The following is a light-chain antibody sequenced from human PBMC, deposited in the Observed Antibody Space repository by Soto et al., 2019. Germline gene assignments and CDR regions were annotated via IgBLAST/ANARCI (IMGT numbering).Light chain of an antibody. CDR1: QDISSW. CDR2: AAS. J-gene: IGKJ2*01. V-gene: IGKV1-12*01. Sequence: DIQMTQSPSSVSASVGDRVTITCRASQDISSWLAWYQQKPGKAPSLLIYAASNLQGGVPSRFSGSGSGTDFTLTISRLQPEDFVTYYCQQAHSFPYTFGQGTKLEIK. CDR3: QQAHSFPYT.